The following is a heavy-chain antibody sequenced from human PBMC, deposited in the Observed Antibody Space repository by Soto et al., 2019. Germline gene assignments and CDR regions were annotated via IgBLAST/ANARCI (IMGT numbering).Heavy chain of an antibody. CDR3: ARDAYCSSTSCYGPYYYYGMDV. CDR2: ISYDGSNK. J-gene: IGHJ6*02. Sequence: GGSLRLSCAASGFTFSSYAMHWVRQAPGKGLEWVAVISYDGSNKYYTDSVKGRFTISRDNSKNTLYLQMSSLRAEDTAVYYCARDAYCSSTSCYGPYYYYGMDVWGQGTTVTVSS. V-gene: IGHV3-30-3*01. CDR1: GFTFSSYA. D-gene: IGHD2-2*01.